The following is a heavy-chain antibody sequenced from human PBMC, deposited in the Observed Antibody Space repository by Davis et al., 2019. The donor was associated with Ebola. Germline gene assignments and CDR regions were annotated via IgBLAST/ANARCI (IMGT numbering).Heavy chain of an antibody. J-gene: IGHJ6*02. V-gene: IGHV3-48*03. Sequence: GESLKISCAASGFTFSSYEMNWVRQAPGKGLEWVSYISSSGSTIYYADSVKGRFTISRDNSKNTLYLQMNSLRAEDTAVYYCVKGGYSYGTFYYYYGMDVWGQGTTVTVSS. CDR1: GFTFSSYE. CDR2: ISSSGSTI. D-gene: IGHD5-18*01. CDR3: VKGGYSYGTFYYYYGMDV.